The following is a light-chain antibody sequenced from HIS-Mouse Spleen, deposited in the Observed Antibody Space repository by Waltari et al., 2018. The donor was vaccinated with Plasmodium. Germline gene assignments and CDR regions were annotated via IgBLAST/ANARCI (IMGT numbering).Light chain of an antibody. CDR3: QQYNSYRT. Sequence: DIQMTQSPSTLSASVGDRVTITCRASQSISSWLAWYQQKPGKAPKLLIYKASSLESGVPSRFSGSGSWTEFTLTISSLQPDDCATYYCQQYNSYRTFGQGTKVEIK. CDR2: KAS. V-gene: IGKV1-5*03. J-gene: IGKJ1*01. CDR1: QSISSW.